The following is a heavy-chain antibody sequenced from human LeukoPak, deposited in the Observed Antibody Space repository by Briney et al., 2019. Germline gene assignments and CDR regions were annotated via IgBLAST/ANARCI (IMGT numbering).Heavy chain of an antibody. V-gene: IGHV3-48*01. CDR3: AKELRVLYGSGSYFPSPFDC. Sequence: PGGSLRLSCAASGFTFSSYSMNWVRQAPGKGLEWVSYISRSSSTIYYADSVKGRFTISRDNANNSLYLQMNSLRAEDTAVYYCAKELRVLYGSGSYFPSPFDCWGQRSLVTVSS. J-gene: IGHJ4*02. CDR1: GFTFSSYS. CDR2: ISRSSSTI. D-gene: IGHD3-10*01.